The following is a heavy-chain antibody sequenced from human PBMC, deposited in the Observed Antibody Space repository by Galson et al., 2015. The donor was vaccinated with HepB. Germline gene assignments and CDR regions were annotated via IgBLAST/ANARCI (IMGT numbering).Heavy chain of an antibody. D-gene: IGHD1-7*01. CDR1: GYTFTDYF. V-gene: IGHV1-2*06. CDR3: ARDGTGTKNCHMDV. Sequence: SVKVSCKASGYTFTDYFMHWVRQAPQQGLEWMGRINPKNGVTNYAPKFQGRLSMTRDTAIRTAYMELSSLRSDDTAVYYCARDGTGTKNCHMDVWGKGTTVTVSS. J-gene: IGHJ6*03. CDR2: INPKNGVT.